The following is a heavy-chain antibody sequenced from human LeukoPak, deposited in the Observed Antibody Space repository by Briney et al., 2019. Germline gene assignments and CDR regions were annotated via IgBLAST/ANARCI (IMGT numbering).Heavy chain of an antibody. J-gene: IGHJ4*02. D-gene: IGHD5-18*01. CDR1: GDSISSGDYY. CDR3: ASGYSYGHNFDY. V-gene: IGHV4-61*02. CDR2: ISSSGST. Sequence: SETLSLTCTVSGDSISSGDYYWSWIRQPAGKGLEWIGRISSSGSTNYNPSLKSRVTISVDTSKNQFSLKLSSVTAADTAVYFCASGYSYGHNFDYWGQGTLVTVSS.